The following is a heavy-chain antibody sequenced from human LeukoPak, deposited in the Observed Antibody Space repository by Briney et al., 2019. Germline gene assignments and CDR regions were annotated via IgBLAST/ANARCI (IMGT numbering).Heavy chain of an antibody. CDR2: ISGSGGST. CDR3: AKDSGITGTSY. Sequence: TGGSLILSCAASGFTFSSYAMRWVRQAPGKGLEWVSAISGSGGSTYYADSVKGRVTISIDNSKNTLYLQMNILRAEDTAVYYCAKDSGITGTSYWGQGTLVTVSS. CDR1: GFTFSSYA. D-gene: IGHD1-7*01. J-gene: IGHJ4*02. V-gene: IGHV3-23*01.